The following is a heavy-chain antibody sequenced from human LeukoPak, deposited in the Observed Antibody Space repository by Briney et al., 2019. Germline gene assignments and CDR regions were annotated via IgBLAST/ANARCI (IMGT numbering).Heavy chain of an antibody. V-gene: IGHV3-7*01. CDR1: GITFSNYW. Sequence: GGSLRLSCAASGITFSNYWMIWVRQAPGKGLEWVANINEDGSEKYYVGSVEGRFTTSRDNAKNSLYLQMNSLRAEDSALYYCASSTYSSSPSWGQGTLVTVSS. J-gene: IGHJ5*02. D-gene: IGHD6-6*01. CDR3: ASSTYSSSPS. CDR2: INEDGSEK.